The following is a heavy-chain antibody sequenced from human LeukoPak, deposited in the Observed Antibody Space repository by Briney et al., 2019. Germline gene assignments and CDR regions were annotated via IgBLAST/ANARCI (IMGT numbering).Heavy chain of an antibody. Sequence: PGGSLRLSCAASGFTFSTYGMNWVRQAPGKGLEWVAHIKYDGSEKSYVDSVKGRFTISRDNAKNSLYLQMSSLRAEDTAVYYCARSNSFDYWGHGTLVTVSS. CDR3: ARSNSFDY. CDR2: IKYDGSEK. D-gene: IGHD6-6*01. J-gene: IGHJ4*01. V-gene: IGHV3-7*01. CDR1: GFTFSTYG.